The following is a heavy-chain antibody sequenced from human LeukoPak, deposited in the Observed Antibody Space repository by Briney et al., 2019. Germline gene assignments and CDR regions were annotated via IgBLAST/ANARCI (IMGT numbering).Heavy chain of an antibody. V-gene: IGHV1-2*02. CDR3: ARGNMVRGLIQRY. Sequence: ASVKVSCKASGYTFTSYYMHWVRQAPGHGPEWMGWIKPDTGDTHYAQKFQGRVTMTRDTSITTAYMELSRLRSDDTAVYYCARGNMVRGLIQRYWGQGTLVTVSS. D-gene: IGHD3-10*01. CDR2: IKPDTGDT. J-gene: IGHJ4*02. CDR1: GYTFTSYY.